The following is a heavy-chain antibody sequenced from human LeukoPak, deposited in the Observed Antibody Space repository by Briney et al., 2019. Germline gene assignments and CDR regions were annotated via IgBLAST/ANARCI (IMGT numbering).Heavy chain of an antibody. CDR1: RSSLTSFD. CDR3: ARGGSSSSYYNNYGMDV. CDR2: MNPKRGNT. Sequence: ASVKVSCTPSRSSLTSFDINRGRRGAGQRLEWRGWMNPKRGNTGYAPTFQGRVTITRDASIDTAFMELSSLRPDDTAVYYCARGGSSSSYYNNYGMDVWGQGTTITVSS. J-gene: IGHJ6*02. D-gene: IGHD6-13*01. V-gene: IGHV1-8*01.